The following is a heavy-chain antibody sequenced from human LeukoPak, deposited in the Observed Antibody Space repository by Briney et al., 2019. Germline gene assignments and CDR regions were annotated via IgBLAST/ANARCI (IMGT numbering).Heavy chain of an antibody. D-gene: IGHD3-10*02. J-gene: IGHJ4*02. CDR1: GGSISSSSYY. CDR2: IYYSGST. CDR3: ARGYVPTFDY. V-gene: IGHV4-39*07. Sequence: PSETLSLTCTVSGGSISSSSYYWGWIRQPPGKGLEWIGSIYYSGSTYYNPSLKSRVTISVDTSKNQFSMKLSSVTAADTAVYYCARGYVPTFDYWGQGTLVTVSP.